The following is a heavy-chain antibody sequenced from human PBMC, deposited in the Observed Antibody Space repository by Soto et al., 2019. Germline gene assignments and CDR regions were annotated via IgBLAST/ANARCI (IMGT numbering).Heavy chain of an antibody. D-gene: IGHD3-22*01. V-gene: IGHV3-21*01. CDR3: ARSPSDLSSGYLAY. Sequence: PGGSLILSCAASGFTFSSYSMNWVRQAPGKGLEWVSSISSSSSYIYYADSVKGRFTISRDNAKNSLYLQMNSLRAEDTAVYYRARSPSDLSSGYLAYWGQGTLVTVSS. J-gene: IGHJ4*02. CDR1: GFTFSSYS. CDR2: ISSSSSYI.